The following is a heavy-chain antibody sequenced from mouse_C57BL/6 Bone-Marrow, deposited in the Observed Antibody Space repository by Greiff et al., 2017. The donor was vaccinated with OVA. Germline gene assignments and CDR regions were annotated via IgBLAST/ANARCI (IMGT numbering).Heavy chain of an antibody. Sequence: EVKLVESGPGLVKPSQSLSLTCSVTGYSITSGYYWNWIRQFPGNKLEWMGYISYDGSNNYNPSLKNRISITRDTSKNQFFLKLNSVTTEDTATYYCARVAYYGSSPNWYFDVWGTGTTVTVSS. J-gene: IGHJ1*03. V-gene: IGHV3-6*01. D-gene: IGHD1-1*01. CDR3: ARVAYYGSSPNWYFDV. CDR2: ISYDGSN. CDR1: GYSITSGYY.